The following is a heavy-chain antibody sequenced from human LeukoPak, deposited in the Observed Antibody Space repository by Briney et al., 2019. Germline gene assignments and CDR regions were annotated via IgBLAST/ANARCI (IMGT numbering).Heavy chain of an antibody. Sequence: PSETLSLTCTVSGGSISSGGYYWSWIRQHPGKGLEWIGYIYYSGSTYYNPSLKSRVTISVDTSKNQFSLKLSSVTAADTAVYYCARASRTGLGIGSFDYWGQGTLVTVSS. CDR2: IYYSGST. CDR3: ARASRTGLGIGSFDY. CDR1: GGSISSGGYY. V-gene: IGHV4-31*03. J-gene: IGHJ4*02. D-gene: IGHD7-27*01.